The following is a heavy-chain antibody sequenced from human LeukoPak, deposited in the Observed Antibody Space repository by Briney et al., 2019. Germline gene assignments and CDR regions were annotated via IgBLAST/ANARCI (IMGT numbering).Heavy chain of an antibody. CDR2: IGDSGDNT. D-gene: IGHD6-13*01. CDR1: GFTFGSYA. J-gene: IGHJ4*02. CDR3: AKDLGAAAGDDC. V-gene: IGHV3-23*01. Sequence: SGGSLRLSCVASGFTFGSYAMSWVRQAPEKGLEWVSGIGDSGDNTYYADSVKGRFTISRDNSKNTLYLQMNSLRAEDTAVYYCAKDLGAAAGDDCWGQGTLVTVSS.